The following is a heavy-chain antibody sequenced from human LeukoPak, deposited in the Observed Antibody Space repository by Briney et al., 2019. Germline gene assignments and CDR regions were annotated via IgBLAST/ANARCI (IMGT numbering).Heavy chain of an antibody. CDR1: GFTFSNAW. D-gene: IGHD5-18*01. J-gene: IGHJ4*02. CDR2: IKSKTDGGTT. V-gene: IGHV3-15*01. CDR3: TTTPSWIQLWFDSVPVDY. Sequence: PGGSLRLSCAASGFTFSNAWMSWVRQAPGKGLEWVGRIKSKTDGGTTDYAAPVKGRFTISRDDSKNTLYLQMNSLKTEDTAVYYCTTTPSWIQLWFDSVPVDYWGQGTLVTVSS.